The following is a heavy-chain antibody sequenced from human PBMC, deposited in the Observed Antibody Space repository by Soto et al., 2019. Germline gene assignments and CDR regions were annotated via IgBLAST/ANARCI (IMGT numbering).Heavy chain of an antibody. J-gene: IGHJ6*02. Sequence: ESLKISCKGSGYSFTSYWIGWVRQMPGQGLEWMGIIYPGDSDTRYSPSFQGQVTISADKSISTAYLQWSSLKASDTAMYYCARRLYCSGGSCYSYYYYGMDVWGQGTTVTVSS. V-gene: IGHV5-51*01. CDR2: IYPGDSDT. CDR1: GYSFTSYW. D-gene: IGHD2-15*01. CDR3: ARRLYCSGGSCYSYYYYGMDV.